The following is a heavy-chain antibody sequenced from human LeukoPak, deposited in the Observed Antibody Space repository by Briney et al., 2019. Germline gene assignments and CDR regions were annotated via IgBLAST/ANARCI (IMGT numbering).Heavy chain of an antibody. Sequence: SETLSLTCTVSGGSISSSSYYWGWIRQPPGKGLEWIGRFYSGGSTDYNPSLKSRVTMSVDTSKNQFSLKLSSVTAADTAVYYCARVYSGYDLPGSLANYYFDYWGQGTLVTVSS. CDR1: GGSISSSSYY. V-gene: IGHV4-39*07. CDR2: FYSGGST. CDR3: ARVYSGYDLPGSLANYYFDY. D-gene: IGHD5-12*01. J-gene: IGHJ4*02.